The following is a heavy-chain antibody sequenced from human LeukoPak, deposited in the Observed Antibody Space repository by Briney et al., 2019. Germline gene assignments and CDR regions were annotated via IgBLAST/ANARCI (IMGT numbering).Heavy chain of an antibody. Sequence: SETLSLTCTVSGDSINNYYWNWIRQPPGKGLEWIGYISYSGTTNYNSSLKSRVTILVDTSKKQFSLILNSVTAADTAVYYCARVRESSDGMRFFGIWGQGTMVTVSS. V-gene: IGHV4-59*01. CDR1: GDSINNYY. CDR2: ISYSGTT. D-gene: IGHD1-26*01. J-gene: IGHJ3*02. CDR3: ARVRESSDGMRFFGI.